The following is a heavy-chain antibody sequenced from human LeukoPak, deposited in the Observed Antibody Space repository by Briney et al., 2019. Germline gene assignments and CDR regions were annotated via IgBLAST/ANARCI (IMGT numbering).Heavy chain of an antibody. D-gene: IGHD3-22*01. V-gene: IGHV3-7*01. CDR2: IKQDGSEK. J-gene: IGHJ4*02. Sequence: GGSLRLSCAASGFTFSSYWMSWVRQAPGKGLEWVANIKQDGSEKYYVDSVKGRFTISRDNAKNSLYLQMNSLRAEDTAVYYCARVPDSSGYYIDYWGQGTLVTVSS. CDR1: GFTFSSYW. CDR3: ARVPDSSGYYIDY.